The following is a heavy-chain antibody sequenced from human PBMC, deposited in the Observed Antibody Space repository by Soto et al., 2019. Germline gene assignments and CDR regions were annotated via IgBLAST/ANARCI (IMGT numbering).Heavy chain of an antibody. J-gene: IGHJ4*02. CDR1: GYTFASYG. V-gene: IGHV1-18*01. CDR2: ISAYSGNP. Sequence: QVQLVQSGAEVKKPGASVKVSCKASGYTFASYGINWVRQAPGQGLEWMGSISAYSGNPNYAQKVQGRVTMTTDTSTSTAYMELWSLRSDDTAVYYCARRTRSGGSCYEDYWGQGTLVTVSS. D-gene: IGHD2-15*01. CDR3: ARRTRSGGSCYEDY.